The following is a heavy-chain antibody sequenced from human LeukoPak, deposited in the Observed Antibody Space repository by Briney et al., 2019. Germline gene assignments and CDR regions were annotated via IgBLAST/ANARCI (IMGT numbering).Heavy chain of an antibody. J-gene: IGHJ1*01. D-gene: IGHD3-3*01. Sequence: PGGSLRLSCAASGFTFSSYAMSWVRQAPGKGLEWVSAISGSGGSTYYADSVKGRFTISRENSKNTMYLQMNSLRAEDTAVYYCASLWRSKYFQHWGQGTLVTVSS. CDR2: ISGSGGST. CDR1: GFTFSSYA. V-gene: IGHV3-23*01. CDR3: ASLWRSKYFQH.